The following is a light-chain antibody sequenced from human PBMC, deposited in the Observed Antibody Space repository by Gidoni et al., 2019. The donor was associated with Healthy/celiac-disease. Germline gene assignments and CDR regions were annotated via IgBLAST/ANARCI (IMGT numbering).Light chain of an antibody. CDR3: SSYTSSIVV. Sequence: QSALTQPASVPGSPGQSITISCTGTSSDVGGYNYVSWYQPHPGKPPKHMVHDVSNRPSGVSSPFSGSRSGNTASLTIAGLQAEDEADYYCSSYTSSIVVFGGGTKLTVL. CDR1: SSDVGGYNY. V-gene: IGLV2-14*01. CDR2: DVS. J-gene: IGLJ2*01.